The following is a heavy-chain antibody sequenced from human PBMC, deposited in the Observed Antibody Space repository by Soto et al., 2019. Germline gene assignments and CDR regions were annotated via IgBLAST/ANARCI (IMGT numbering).Heavy chain of an antibody. Sequence: ASVKVYCKASGYTFTSYAMHWVRQAPGQRLEWMGWINAGNDNTKYSQKFQDRVTMTRDTSASTAYMELSSLRSEDTAVYYCARGVVIAGINDYSGQGTLVTVSS. V-gene: IGHV1-3*01. CDR2: INAGNDNT. CDR3: ARGVVIAGINDY. J-gene: IGHJ4*02. CDR1: GYTFTSYA. D-gene: IGHD2-15*01.